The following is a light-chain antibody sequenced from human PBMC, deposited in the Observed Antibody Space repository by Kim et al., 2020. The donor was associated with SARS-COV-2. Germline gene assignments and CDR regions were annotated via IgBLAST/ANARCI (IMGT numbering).Light chain of an antibody. V-gene: IGLV3-19*01. CDR2: GYT. CDR1: SLRSYY. CDR3: NSRDTSGNVI. J-gene: IGLJ2*01. Sequence: SSELTQDPSVSVALGQTVRITCQGDSLRSYYASWYQQKTGQAPILVMYGYTNRPSGIPYRFSGSSSGNTASLTITGAQAEDEAAYYCNSRDTSGNVIFGGGTQLTVL.